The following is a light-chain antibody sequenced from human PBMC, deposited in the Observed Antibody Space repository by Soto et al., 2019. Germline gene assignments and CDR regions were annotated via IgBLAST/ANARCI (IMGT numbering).Light chain of an antibody. CDR3: QHSGNGPRT. Sequence: EIVMTQSPATLSVSPGERATLSCRASQSISSNLAWFQQKPGQTPRLLIYGASSRATGIPARFSASGSGTEFTLSISSLQSEDFAVYYCQHSGNGPRTFVQGTKVEVK. V-gene: IGKV3-15*01. CDR1: QSISSN. J-gene: IGKJ1*01. CDR2: GAS.